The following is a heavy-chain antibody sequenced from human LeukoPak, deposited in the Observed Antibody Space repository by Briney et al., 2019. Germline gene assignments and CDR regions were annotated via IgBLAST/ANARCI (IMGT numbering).Heavy chain of an antibody. J-gene: IGHJ4*02. CDR3: AREDPAYHDSSVYQPYFDY. V-gene: IGHV4-39*07. CDR1: GGSISSYY. D-gene: IGHD3-22*01. CDR2: IYYSGST. Sequence: SETLSLTCTVSGGSISSYYWGWIRQPPGKGLEWIGSIYYSGSTYYNPSLKSRVTISVDTSKNQFSLKLSSVTAADTAVYYCAREDPAYHDSSVYQPYFDYWGQGTLVTVSS.